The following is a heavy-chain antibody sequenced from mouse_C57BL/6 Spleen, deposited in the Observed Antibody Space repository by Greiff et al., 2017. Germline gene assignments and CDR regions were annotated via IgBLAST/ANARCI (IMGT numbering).Heavy chain of an antibody. CDR3: ARSYDYYFDY. D-gene: IGHD2-4*01. J-gene: IGHJ2*01. CDR2: IYPGSGST. Sequence: QVQLKQPGAELVKPGASVKMSCKASGYTFTSYWITWVKQRPGQGLEWIGDIYPGSGSTNYNEKFKGKATLTVDTSSSTAYMQLSSLTSEDSAVYYCARSYDYYFDYWGQGTTLTVSS. CDR1: GYTFTSYW. V-gene: IGHV1-55*01.